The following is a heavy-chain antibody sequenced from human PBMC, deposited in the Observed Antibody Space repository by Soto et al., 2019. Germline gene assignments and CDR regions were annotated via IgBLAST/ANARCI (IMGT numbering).Heavy chain of an antibody. Sequence: XETLSLPCTVSGDSFGNYYWFWIRQPVGKGLDWIGRVSSSGNTNANPTLNSRATMSIDTSKNQFSLRLRSVTAADTAVYHCARADYEILTGSYAMDVWGQGTTVTVSS. D-gene: IGHD3-9*01. V-gene: IGHV4-4*07. J-gene: IGHJ6*02. CDR1: GDSFGNYY. CDR2: VSSSGNT. CDR3: ARADYEILTGSYAMDV.